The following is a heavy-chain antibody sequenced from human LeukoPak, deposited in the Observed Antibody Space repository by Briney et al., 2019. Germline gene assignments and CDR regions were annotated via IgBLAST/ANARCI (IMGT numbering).Heavy chain of an antibody. CDR2: INWNGGST. CDR1: GFTFDDHD. Sequence: GGSLRLSCVASGFTFDDHDMSWVRQAPGKGLEWVSGINWNGGSTGYADSVKGRFTISRDNSKNTLYLQMSSLKPEDTAVYYCVRGSLFYDIWTGYSNYGLDVWGQGTTVTVSS. CDR3: VRGSLFYDIWTGYSNYGLDV. D-gene: IGHD3-9*01. J-gene: IGHJ6*02. V-gene: IGHV3-20*04.